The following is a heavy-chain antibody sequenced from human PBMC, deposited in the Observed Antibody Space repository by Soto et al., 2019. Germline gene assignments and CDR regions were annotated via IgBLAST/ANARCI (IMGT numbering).Heavy chain of an antibody. D-gene: IGHD4-17*01. CDR1: GYSFTAYY. V-gene: IGHV1-2*02. Sequence: QVHLVQSGTEVKRPGASVKVSCKASGYSFTAYYMHWVRQAPGQGLEWMGWISPNSGDTRFAQKFLGRLTMTRDTSINTVYLELSSLVSDDAAVYYRAKDGQYGDYGYYFDYWGQGTLVTVPS. J-gene: IGHJ4*02. CDR2: ISPNSGDT. CDR3: AKDGQYGDYGYYFDY.